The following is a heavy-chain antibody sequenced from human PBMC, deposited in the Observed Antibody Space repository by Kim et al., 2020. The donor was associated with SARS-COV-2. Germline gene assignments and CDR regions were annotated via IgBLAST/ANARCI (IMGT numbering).Heavy chain of an antibody. J-gene: IGHJ1*01. CDR2: ISARGATT. D-gene: IGHD3-10*01. CDR1: GFTFSGSD. CDR3: LGSTGN. V-gene: IGHV3-23*01. Sequence: GGSLRLSCAASGFTFSGSDMNWVRQAPGKGLEWLSAISARGATTYYADSVKGRFTISRDNSKNTLYLQMNNLRAEDTAVYYALGSTGNWDQGTIVALSS.